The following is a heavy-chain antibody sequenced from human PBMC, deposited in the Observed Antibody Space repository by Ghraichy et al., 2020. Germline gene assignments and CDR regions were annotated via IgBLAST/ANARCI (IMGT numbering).Heavy chain of an antibody. V-gene: IGHV4-39*01. D-gene: IGHD3-3*01. Sequence: SETLSLTCTVSGGSISSSSYYWGWIRQPPGKGLEWIGSIYYSGSTYYNPSLKSRVTISVDTSKNQFSLKLSSVTAADTAVYYCAGSHDSVYWGQGTLVTVSS. CDR3: AGSHDSVY. J-gene: IGHJ4*02. CDR1: GGSISSSSYY. CDR2: IYYSGST.